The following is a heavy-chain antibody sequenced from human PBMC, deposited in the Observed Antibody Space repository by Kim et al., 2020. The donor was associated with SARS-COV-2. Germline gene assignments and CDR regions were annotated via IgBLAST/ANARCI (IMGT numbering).Heavy chain of an antibody. J-gene: IGHJ2*01. CDR3: ARGGAMYFDL. Sequence: GGSLRLSCAASGFSFSGYWMSWVRQAPGKGPEWVAKIKQEGSEKYYVDSVKGRLTISRDNTKNSLFLQMNSLRAEDTAVYFCARGGAMYFDLWGRGTLVT. D-gene: IGHD1-26*01. V-gene: IGHV3-7*01. CDR1: GFSFSGYW. CDR2: IKQEGSEK.